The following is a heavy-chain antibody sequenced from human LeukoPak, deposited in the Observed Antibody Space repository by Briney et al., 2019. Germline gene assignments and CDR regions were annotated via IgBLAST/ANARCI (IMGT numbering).Heavy chain of an antibody. CDR1: GFTFDDYT. CDR2: ISWDGGST. D-gene: IGHD6-13*01. J-gene: IGHJ6*02. CDR3: AKSRGRSSSWYGNGMDV. Sequence: GGSLRLSCAASGFTFDDYTVHWVRQAPGKGLEWVSLISWDGGSTYYADSVKGRFTISRDNSKNSLYLQMNSLRTEDTALYYCAKSRGRSSSWYGNGMDVWGQGTTVTVSS. V-gene: IGHV3-43*01.